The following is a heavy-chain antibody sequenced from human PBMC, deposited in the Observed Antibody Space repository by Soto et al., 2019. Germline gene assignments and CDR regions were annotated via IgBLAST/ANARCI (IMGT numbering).Heavy chain of an antibody. CDR3: ARDMSGSYPYYYYGMDV. J-gene: IGHJ6*02. V-gene: IGHV3-48*02. D-gene: IGHD1-26*01. CDR2: ISSSSSTI. CDR1: GFTFSSYS. Sequence: GGSLRLSCAASGFTFSSYSMNWVRQAPGKGLEWVSYISSSSSTIYYADSVKGRFTISRDNAKNSLYLQMNSLRDEDTAVYYCARDMSGSYPYYYYGMDVWGQGTTVTVSS.